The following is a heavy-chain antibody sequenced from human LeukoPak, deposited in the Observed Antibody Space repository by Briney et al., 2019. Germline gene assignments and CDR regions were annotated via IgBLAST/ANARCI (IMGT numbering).Heavy chain of an antibody. CDR1: GYTFTNYG. Sequence: GASVKVSCKASGYTFTNYGFNWVRQAPGQGLEWMGNSAYNGNTNYAQKFQDRVTMTTDTSTSTAYMELRSRRSDDTAVYYCARYNSMFRGVTTSDYWGQGTLVTVSS. V-gene: IGHV1-18*01. J-gene: IGHJ4*02. CDR2: SAYNGNT. CDR3: ARYNSMFRGVTTSDY. D-gene: IGHD3-10*01.